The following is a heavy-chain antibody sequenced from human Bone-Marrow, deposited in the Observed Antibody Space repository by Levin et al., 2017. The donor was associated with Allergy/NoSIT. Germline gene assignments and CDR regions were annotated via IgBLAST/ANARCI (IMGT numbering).Heavy chain of an antibody. D-gene: IGHD6-13*01. CDR1: GCSISSSGYY. Sequence: SETLSLTCTVSGCSISSSGYYWGWLRPPPGKELEWIGSIHYSGSTYYNPSLKSRVTISIDTSKKQISLTLSSVTAADTAIDYCARDVNSISWYKTWGQGTLVTVSS. CDR2: IHYSGST. CDR3: ARDVNSISWYKT. V-gene: IGHV4-39*02. J-gene: IGHJ5*02.